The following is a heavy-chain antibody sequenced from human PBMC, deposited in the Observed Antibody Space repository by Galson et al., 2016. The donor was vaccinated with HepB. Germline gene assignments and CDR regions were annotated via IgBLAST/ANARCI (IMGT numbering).Heavy chain of an antibody. CDR1: GYTFTSYY. J-gene: IGHJ6*02. CDR2: IVPSDGST. CDR3: ARDRGYYYGSGSPPYYYYGLDV. Sequence: SVKVSCKASGYTFTSYYIHWVRQAPGQGLGWMGIIVPSDGSTSNAQKFQGRVTMTRDTSTSTVYMELSSLRSEDTAVYYCARDRGYYYGSGSPPYYYYGLDVWGQGTTVTVSS. V-gene: IGHV1-46*01. D-gene: IGHD3-10*01.